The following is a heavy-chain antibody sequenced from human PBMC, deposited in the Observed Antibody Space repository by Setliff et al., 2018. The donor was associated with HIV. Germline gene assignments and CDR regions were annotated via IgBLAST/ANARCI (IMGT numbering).Heavy chain of an antibody. V-gene: IGHV3-13*01. CDR1: GFIFSSHD. CDR3: AREIQVVYTGGHYFYGMDV. J-gene: IGHJ6*02. D-gene: IGHD3-16*01. Sequence: GGSLRLSCEASGFIFSSHDFHWVRQAAGQGLEWASAIGTGGDTYYVDSVKGRFTISRDNARNSLYLQMNNLGAGDTAVYYCAREIQVVYTGGHYFYGMDVWGQGTAVTVSS. CDR2: IGTGGDT.